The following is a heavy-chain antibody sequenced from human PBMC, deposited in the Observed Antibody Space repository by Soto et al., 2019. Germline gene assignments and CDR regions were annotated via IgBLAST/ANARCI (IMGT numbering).Heavy chain of an antibody. D-gene: IGHD2-2*01. CDR1: GYTFTSFY. V-gene: IGHV1-46*01. J-gene: IGHJ4*02. CDR2: INPNDGST. Sequence: QVQLVQSGAEVKNPGASVKLSCKASGYTFTSFYIHWVRQAPGQGLEWMAIINPNDGSTNYAPNLQGTVTLTRDTSTNTVYIELSSLGSEDTAVYYCARGLPSGDYWGQGTLVTVSS. CDR3: ARGLPSGDY.